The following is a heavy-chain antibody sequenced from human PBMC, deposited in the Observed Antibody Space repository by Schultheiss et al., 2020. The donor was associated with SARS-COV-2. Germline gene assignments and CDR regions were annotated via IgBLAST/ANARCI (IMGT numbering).Heavy chain of an antibody. CDR1: GFTFSSYS. CDR3: ARDRVQFQVVDAFDI. Sequence: GGSLRLSCAASGFTFSSYSMNWVRQAPGKGLEWVAVIWYDGSNKYYADSVKGRFTISRDNSKNTLYLQMNSLRAEDTAVYYCARDRVQFQVVDAFDIWGQGTMVTVSS. V-gene: IGHV3-33*08. J-gene: IGHJ3*02. CDR2: IWYDGSNK. D-gene: IGHD2-15*01.